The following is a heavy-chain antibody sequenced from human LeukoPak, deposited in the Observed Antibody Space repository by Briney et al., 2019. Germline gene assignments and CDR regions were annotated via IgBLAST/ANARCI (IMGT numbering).Heavy chain of an antibody. CDR1: GFTFSSYS. V-gene: IGHV3-7*01. CDR3: ARRLWFGESN. Sequence: PGGSLRLSCAASGFTFSSYSMSWVRQAPGKGLEWVANIKQDGSEKYYVDSVKGRFTISRDNAKNSLYLQMNSLRAEDTAVYYCARRLWFGESNWGQGTLVTVSS. J-gene: IGHJ4*02. CDR2: IKQDGSEK. D-gene: IGHD3-10*01.